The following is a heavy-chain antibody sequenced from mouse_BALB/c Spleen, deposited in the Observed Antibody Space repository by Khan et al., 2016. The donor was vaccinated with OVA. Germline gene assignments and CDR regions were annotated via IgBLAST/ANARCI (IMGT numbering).Heavy chain of an antibody. CDR2: IIPTNDYT. Sequence: QVRLQQSETELARPGASVKMSCKASGYTFTTYTIHWVKQRPGQGLEWIGYIIPTNDYTNYNQKFKDRATLTADKSSSTAYLQLSSLTSEDSAVYDCARGGAYYRYEGWLAYWGQGTLVTVSA. CDR3: ARGGAYYRYEGWLAY. CDR1: GYTFTTYT. J-gene: IGHJ3*01. V-gene: IGHV1-4*01. D-gene: IGHD2-14*01.